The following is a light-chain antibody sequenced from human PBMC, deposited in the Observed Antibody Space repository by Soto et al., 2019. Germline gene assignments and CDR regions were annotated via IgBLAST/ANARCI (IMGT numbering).Light chain of an antibody. CDR1: QGISSY. CDR3: HQYYSYPLT. Sequence: AIRMTQSPSSFSASTGDRVTITCRASQGISSYLAWYQQKPGKAPKLLIYAASTLQSGVPSRFSGSGSGTDFTLTISCLQSEDFATYYCHQYYSYPLTFGPGTKVD. CDR2: AAS. J-gene: IGKJ3*01. V-gene: IGKV1-8*01.